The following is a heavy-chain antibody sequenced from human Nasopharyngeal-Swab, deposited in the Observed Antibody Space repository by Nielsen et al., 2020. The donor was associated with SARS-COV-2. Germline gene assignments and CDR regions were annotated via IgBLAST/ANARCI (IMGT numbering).Heavy chain of an antibody. V-gene: IGHV1-2*06. J-gene: IGHJ4*02. CDR2: FNPNTGDT. D-gene: IGHD3/OR15-3a*01. Sequence: ASVKVSCKASGYIFIGYYMHWVRQAPGQGLEWMGRFNPNTGDTNYAQKFQGRVSMTRDTALTSVYMELTGLTSDDTAVHFCVKDGQPPGPWGQGTLVTVSS. CDR3: VKDGQPPGP. CDR1: GYIFIGYY.